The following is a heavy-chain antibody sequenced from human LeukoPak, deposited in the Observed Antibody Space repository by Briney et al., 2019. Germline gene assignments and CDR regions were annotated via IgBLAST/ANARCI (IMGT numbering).Heavy chain of an antibody. J-gene: IGHJ6*03. V-gene: IGHV3-30*02. D-gene: IGHD3-9*01. CDR3: AKATILGHTWRDYYYYMDV. CDR2: IRYDGSNK. CDR1: GFTFSSYG. Sequence: PGGSLRLSCAASGFTFSSYGMHWVRQAPGKGLEWVAFIRYDGSNKYYADSVKGRFTISRDNSKNTLYLQMNSLRAEDTAVYYCAKATILGHTWRDYYYYMDVCGEATTVTASS.